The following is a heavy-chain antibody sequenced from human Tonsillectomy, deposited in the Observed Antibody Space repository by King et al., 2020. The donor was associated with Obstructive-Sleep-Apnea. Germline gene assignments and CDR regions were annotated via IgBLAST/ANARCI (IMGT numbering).Heavy chain of an antibody. J-gene: IGHJ4*02. CDR2: IKQDGSEK. CDR1: GFTFSSYW. CDR3: ARERGWAPWDY. Sequence: VQLVESGGGLVQPGGSLRLSCAASGFTFSSYWMNWVRQAPGKGLEWVANIKQDGSEKYYVDSVKGRFTISRDNAANSMYLQMNSLRAEDTAVYYCARERGWAPWDYWGQGTLVTVSS. V-gene: IGHV3-7*03. D-gene: IGHD6-19*01.